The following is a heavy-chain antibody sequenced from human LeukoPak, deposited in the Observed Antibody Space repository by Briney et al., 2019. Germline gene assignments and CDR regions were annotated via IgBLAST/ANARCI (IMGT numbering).Heavy chain of an antibody. CDR2: ISAYDGNT. Sequence: GASVKVSCKASGYTFSSYGISWVRQAPGQGLEWMGWISAYDGNTNYAQKLQGRVTMTRNTSISTAYMELSSLRSEDTAVYYCAILLYSSSWPAFDIWGQGTMVTVSS. V-gene: IGHV1-18*01. CDR1: GYTFSSYG. D-gene: IGHD6-13*01. J-gene: IGHJ3*02. CDR3: AILLYSSSWPAFDI.